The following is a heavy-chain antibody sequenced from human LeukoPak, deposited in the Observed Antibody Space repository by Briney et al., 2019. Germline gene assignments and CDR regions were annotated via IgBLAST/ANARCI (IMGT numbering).Heavy chain of an antibody. J-gene: IGHJ3*02. CDR1: GFTFSSYA. Sequence: GGSLRLSCAASGFTFSSYAMSWVRQAPGKGLEWVSAISGSGGSTYYADSVKGRFTISRDNSKNTLYLQMNSLRAEDTAVYYCAKDSLGYCSGGSCDDAFDIWDQGTMVTVSS. V-gene: IGHV3-23*01. D-gene: IGHD2-15*01. CDR2: ISGSGGST. CDR3: AKDSLGYCSGGSCDDAFDI.